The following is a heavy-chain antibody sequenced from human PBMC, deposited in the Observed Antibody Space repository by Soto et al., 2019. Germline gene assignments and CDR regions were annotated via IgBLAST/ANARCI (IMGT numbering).Heavy chain of an antibody. CDR3: ARDLDYGDYRDSY. D-gene: IGHD4-17*01. V-gene: IGHV4-30-4*01. J-gene: IGHJ4*02. Sequence: QVQLQESGLGLVKPSQTLSLTCTVSGGSISSGDYYWSWIRQPPGKGLEWIGYIYYSGSTYYNPPLKSRVTISVDTSKNQFSLKLSSVSAADTAVYYCARDLDYGDYRDSYWGQGTLVTVSS. CDR1: GGSISSGDYY. CDR2: IYYSGST.